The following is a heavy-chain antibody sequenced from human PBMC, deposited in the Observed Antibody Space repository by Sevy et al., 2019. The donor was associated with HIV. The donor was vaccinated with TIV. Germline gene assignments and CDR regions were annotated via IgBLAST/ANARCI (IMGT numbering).Heavy chain of an antibody. Sequence: GGSLRLSCAVSGFSFDSYGMTWVRQAPGKGLEWVPGISGSGSRTYYADSVKGRFIISRDNSKNTLDLQINSLRSEDRDIYYWAKGGGGHYDPDEIGYYFYYYNMDVWVKGTTVTVSS. CDR1: GFSFDSYG. J-gene: IGHJ6*03. V-gene: IGHV3-23*01. CDR2: ISGSGSRT. CDR3: AKGGGGHYDPDEIGYYFYYYNMDV. D-gene: IGHD3-22*01.